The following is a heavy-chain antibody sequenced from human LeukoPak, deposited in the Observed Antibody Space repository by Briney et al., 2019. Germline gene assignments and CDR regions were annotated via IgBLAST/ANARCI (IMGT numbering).Heavy chain of an antibody. CDR1: GFIFSDYG. CDR2: TRFDGTIK. V-gene: IGHV3-33*01. J-gene: IGHJ4*02. D-gene: IGHD1-1*01. Sequence: GGSLRLSCAVSGFIFSDYGFHWVRQAPGKGLEWVAVTRFDGTIKQYADSVKGRFTISRDDSKNTLYLQMNFLKSEDTAVYYCARWGGTRQYYFDYWGQGTLVTVSS. CDR3: ARWGGTRQYYFDY.